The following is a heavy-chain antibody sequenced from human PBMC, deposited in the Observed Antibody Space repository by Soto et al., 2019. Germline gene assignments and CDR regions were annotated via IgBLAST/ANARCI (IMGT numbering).Heavy chain of an antibody. CDR1: GFTFSSYG. V-gene: IGHV3-30*18. Sequence: GGSLRLSCAASGFTFSSYGMHWVRQAPGKGLEWVAVISYDGSNKYYADSVKGRFTISRDNSKNTLYLQMNSLRAGDTAVYYCAKGSVLWFGELFPIDYWGQGTLVTVSS. CDR3: AKGSVLWFGELFPIDY. CDR2: ISYDGSNK. D-gene: IGHD3-10*01. J-gene: IGHJ4*02.